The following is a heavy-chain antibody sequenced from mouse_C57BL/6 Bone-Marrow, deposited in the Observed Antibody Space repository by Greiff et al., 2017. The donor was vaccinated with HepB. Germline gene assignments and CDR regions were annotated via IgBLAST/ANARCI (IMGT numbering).Heavy chain of an antibody. J-gene: IGHJ3*01. Sequence: EVQVVESGGGLVQPGGSLKLSCAASGFTFSDYYMYWVRQTPEKRLEWVAYISNGGGSTYYPDTVKGRFTISRDNAKNTLYLQMSRLKSEDTAMYYCARAYDGYPFAYWGQGTLVTVSA. CDR1: GFTFSDYY. V-gene: IGHV5-12*01. D-gene: IGHD2-3*01. CDR2: ISNGGGST. CDR3: ARAYDGYPFAY.